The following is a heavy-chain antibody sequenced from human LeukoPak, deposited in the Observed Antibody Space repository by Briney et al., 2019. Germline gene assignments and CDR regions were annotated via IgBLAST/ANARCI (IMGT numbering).Heavy chain of an antibody. Sequence: GASVKVSCKASGYTFTSYDINWVRQATGQGLEWMGWMNPNSGNTGYAQKFQGRVTITGNTSISTAYMELSSLRSEDTAVYYCARAPPVLQWFGERTTNYNWFDPWGQGTLVTVSS. J-gene: IGHJ5*02. CDR3: ARAPPVLQWFGERTTNYNWFDP. V-gene: IGHV1-8*03. D-gene: IGHD3-10*01. CDR1: GYTFTSYD. CDR2: MNPNSGNT.